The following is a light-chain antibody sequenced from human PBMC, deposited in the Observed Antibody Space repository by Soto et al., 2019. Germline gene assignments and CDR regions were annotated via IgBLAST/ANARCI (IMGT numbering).Light chain of an antibody. CDR3: QQYGSSPTWT. Sequence: ELVLTQSPGTLSLSLGARATLSCRASQSVSNNLAWYQHKPGQAPRLLIYGASTRATGIPDRFSGSGCGTDFTLTISRLEPEDSAVYYGQQYGSSPTWTFGQGTKVDIK. CDR2: GAS. CDR1: QSVSNN. J-gene: IGKJ1*01. V-gene: IGKV3-20*01.